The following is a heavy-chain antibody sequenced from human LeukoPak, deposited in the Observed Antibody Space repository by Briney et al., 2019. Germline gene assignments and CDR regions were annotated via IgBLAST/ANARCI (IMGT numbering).Heavy chain of an antibody. CDR3: AKDFVSIDY. CDR1: GFTFSSYG. Sequence: AGGSLRLSCAASGFTFSSYGMHWVRQAPGKGLEWVAVISYDGSNKYYADSVKGRFTISRDNSKNTLYLQMNSLRAEDTAVYYCAKDFVSIDYWGQGTLVTVSS. CDR2: ISYDGSNK. V-gene: IGHV3-30*18. J-gene: IGHJ4*02.